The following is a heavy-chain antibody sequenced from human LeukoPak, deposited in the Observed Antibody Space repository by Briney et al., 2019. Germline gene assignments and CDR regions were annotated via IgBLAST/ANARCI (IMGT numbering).Heavy chain of an antibody. CDR1: GGSISSTNYY. CDR3: ARRYNWNDRWD. J-gene: IGHJ4*02. D-gene: IGHD1-1*01. Sequence: SETLSLTCTVSGGSISSTNYYWGWIRQPPGKGPEWIGSIYYSGSTYYNPSLKSRLTISLDTSKNQFSLRLSSVTAADTAFYYCARRYNWNDRWDWGQGTLVTVSP. V-gene: IGHV4-39*07. CDR2: IYYSGST.